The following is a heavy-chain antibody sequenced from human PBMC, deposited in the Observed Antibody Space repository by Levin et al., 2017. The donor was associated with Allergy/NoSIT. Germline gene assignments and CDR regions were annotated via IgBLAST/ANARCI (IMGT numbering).Heavy chain of an antibody. D-gene: IGHD3-3*01. CDR3: AKSNDYGFWSSYYYYNYHYMDV. CDR1: GFTFSTYW. V-gene: IGHV3-7*03. J-gene: IGHJ6*03. Sequence: GGSLRLSCAASGFTFSTYWMNWVRQAPGKGLEWVAKIKGDGSEKYYVDSVKGRFTMSRDNAKKSLYLQMNSLRAEDSAVYYCAKSNDYGFWSSYYYYNYHYMDVWGKGTPVTVSS. CDR2: IKGDGSEK.